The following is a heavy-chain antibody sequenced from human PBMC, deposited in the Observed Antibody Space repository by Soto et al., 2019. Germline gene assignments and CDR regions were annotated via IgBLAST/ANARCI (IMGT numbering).Heavy chain of an antibody. V-gene: IGHV1-24*01. CDR2: FDPEDGET. J-gene: IGHJ4*02. CDR3: ATGPYCSSTSCSYYFDY. D-gene: IGHD2-2*01. Sequence: QVQLVQSGAEVKKPGASVKVSCKVSGYTLTELSMHWVRQAPGKGLEWMGGFDPEDGETIYAQKFQGRVTMTEDTATDTAYMELSSLRSEDTAVYYCATGPYCSSTSCSYYFDYWGQGTLVTVSS. CDR1: GYTLTELS.